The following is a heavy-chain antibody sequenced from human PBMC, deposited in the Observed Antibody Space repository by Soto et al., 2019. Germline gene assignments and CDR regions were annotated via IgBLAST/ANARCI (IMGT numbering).Heavy chain of an antibody. J-gene: IGHJ4*02. V-gene: IGHV1-2*04. CDR1: GYTFTGYY. CDR2: INPNSGGT. D-gene: IGHD2-2*01. CDR3: ARDPGRCSSTSCYFDY. Sequence: ASVKVSCKASGYTFTGYYMHWGRQAPGQGLEWMGWINPNSGGTNYAQKFQVWVTMTRDTSISTAYMELSRLRSDDTDVYYCARDPGRCSSTSCYFDYWGQGTLVTVSS.